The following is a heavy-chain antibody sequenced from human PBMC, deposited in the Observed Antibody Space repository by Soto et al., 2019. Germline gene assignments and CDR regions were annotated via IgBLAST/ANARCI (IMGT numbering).Heavy chain of an antibody. CDR1: GGSISSYY. D-gene: IGHD3-10*01. CDR3: ARDVWFGELSTYYYYYMDV. J-gene: IGHJ6*03. Sequence: SETLSLTCTVSGGSISSYYWSWIRQPPGKGLEWIGYIYYSGSTNYNPSLKSRVTISVDTSKNQFSLKLSSVTAADTAVYYCARDVWFGELSTYYYYYMDVWGKGTTVTVSS. V-gene: IGHV4-59*01. CDR2: IYYSGST.